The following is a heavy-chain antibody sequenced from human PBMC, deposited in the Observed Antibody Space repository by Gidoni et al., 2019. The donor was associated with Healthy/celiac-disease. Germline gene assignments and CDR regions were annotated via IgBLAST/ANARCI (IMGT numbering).Heavy chain of an antibody. D-gene: IGHD3-3*02. CDR1: GFTFSSYS. CDR3: ARDPSSSMGG. Sequence: EVQLVESGGGLVTPGGSLRLSCAASGFTFSSYSMNWVRQAPGKGLEWVSSISSSSSYIYYADSVKGRFTISRDNVKNSLYLQMNSLRAEDTAVYYCARDPSSSMGGWGQGTLVTVSS. CDR2: ISSSSSYI. J-gene: IGHJ4*02. V-gene: IGHV3-21*01.